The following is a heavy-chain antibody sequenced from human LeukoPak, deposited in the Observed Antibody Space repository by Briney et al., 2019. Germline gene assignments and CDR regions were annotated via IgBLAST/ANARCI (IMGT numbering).Heavy chain of an antibody. Sequence: GGPLRLSCADSGFSFSSYEMSWVRQAPGKRLEWVSYISSSGSTIYYADSVKGRFTISRDNAKNSLYLQMNSLRAEDTAVYYCARDNGDYSFDYWGQGTLVTVSS. CDR2: ISSSGSTI. CDR3: ARDNGDYSFDY. V-gene: IGHV3-48*03. J-gene: IGHJ4*02. CDR1: GFSFSSYE. D-gene: IGHD4-17*01.